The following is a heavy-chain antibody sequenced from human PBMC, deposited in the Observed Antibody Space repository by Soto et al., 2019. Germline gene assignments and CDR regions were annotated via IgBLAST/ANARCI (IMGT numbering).Heavy chain of an antibody. CDR3: ARAAQPSDYYYGMDV. V-gene: IGHV1-69*12. Sequence: QVQLVQSGAEVKKPGSSVKVSCKASGGTFSSYGISWVRQAPGQGLEWMGGVIPIFGTANYAQKFQGRVTITADESTSTAYMELSSLRSEDTAVYYCARAAQPSDYYYGMDVWGQGTTVTVSS. CDR2: VIPIFGTA. CDR1: GGTFSSYG. D-gene: IGHD6-19*01. J-gene: IGHJ6*02.